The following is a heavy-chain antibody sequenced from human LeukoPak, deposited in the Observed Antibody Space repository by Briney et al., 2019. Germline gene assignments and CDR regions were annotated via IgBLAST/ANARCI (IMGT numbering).Heavy chain of an antibody. J-gene: IGHJ4*02. V-gene: IGHV4-34*01. Sequence: SETLSLTCAVYGGSFSDYYWSWIRQTPGKGLEWIGEINHSGSTKYDPSLKSRVAISIDTSKNQFSLHLTSVTAADTAVYYCARGGATPMVFRYWGRGTLVTVSS. CDR2: INHSGST. CDR3: ARGGATPMVFRY. CDR1: GGSFSDYY. D-gene: IGHD3-10*01.